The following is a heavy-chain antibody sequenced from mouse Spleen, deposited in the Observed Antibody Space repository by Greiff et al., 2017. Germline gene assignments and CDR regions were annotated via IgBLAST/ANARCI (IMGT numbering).Heavy chain of an antibody. Sequence: EVKLVESGGGLVKPGGSLKLSCAASGFTFSDYGMHWVRQAPEKGLEWVAYISSGSSTTYYADKVKGRFTISRDNAKNTLFLQMTSLRSEDTAMYYCARRDYSNYGYAMDYWGQGTSVTVSS. CDR1: GFTFSDYG. D-gene: IGHD2-5*01. J-gene: IGHJ4*01. CDR2: ISSGSSTT. CDR3: ARRDYSNYGYAMDY. V-gene: IGHV5-17*01.